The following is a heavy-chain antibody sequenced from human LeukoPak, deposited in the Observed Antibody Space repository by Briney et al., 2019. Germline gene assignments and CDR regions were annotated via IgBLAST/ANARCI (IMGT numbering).Heavy chain of an antibody. CDR2: IYYSGST. D-gene: IGHD3-10*01. CDR3: ARSGTTMVRGVMSFDY. Sequence: SETLSLTCTVSGVSISSSNSYWGWIRQPPGKGLEWIGSIYYSGSTYYNPSLKSRVTISVDTSKNQFSLKLSSVTAADTAVYYCARSGTTMVRGVMSFDYWGQGTLVTVSS. V-gene: IGHV4-39*01. J-gene: IGHJ4*02. CDR1: GVSISSSNSY.